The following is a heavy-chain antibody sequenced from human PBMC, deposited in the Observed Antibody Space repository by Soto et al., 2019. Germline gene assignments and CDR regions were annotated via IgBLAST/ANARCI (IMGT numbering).Heavy chain of an antibody. J-gene: IGHJ4*02. CDR3: AKGSQMWTPDY. CDR2: ISTGNGNT. CDR1: GYTFTDYA. V-gene: IGHV1-3*04. Sequence: QVQLVQSGAEVKKPGASVKVSCKASGYTFTDYAMHWVRQAPGQRLEWMGWISTGNGNTKYSQKFQGRVTITRDTSATTSYMELSNLRSEDTAVYYCAKGSQMWTPDYWGQGTLVTVSS. D-gene: IGHD2-21*01.